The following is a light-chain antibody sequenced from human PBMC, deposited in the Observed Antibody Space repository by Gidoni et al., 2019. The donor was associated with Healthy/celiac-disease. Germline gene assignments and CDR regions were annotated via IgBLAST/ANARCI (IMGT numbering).Light chain of an antibody. V-gene: IGKV1-39*01. J-gene: IGKJ1*01. CDR3: QQSYSTPQT. CDR1: QSISSY. Sequence: DIQMTQSPSSLSASVGDRVTITCRASQSISSYLNWYQQKPGKAPKLLIYAASSLQSGVPSRFSGSGSGTDFTLTISRLQPEDFATYYCQQSYSTPQTFGKGTKVENK. CDR2: AAS.